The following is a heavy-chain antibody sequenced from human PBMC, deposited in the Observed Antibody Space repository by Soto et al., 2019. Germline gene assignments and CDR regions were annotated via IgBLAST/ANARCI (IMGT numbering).Heavy chain of an antibody. CDR1: GGSISSYY. J-gene: IGHJ5*02. V-gene: IGHV4-59*01. Sequence: QVQLQESGPGLVKPSETLSLTCTVSGGSISSYYWSWIRQPPGKGLEWIGYIYYSGSTNYNPSLKSRVTISVDTSKNQFALKLSSVTAADTAVYYCARAGNGDPSWFDPWGQGTLVTVSS. CDR2: IYYSGST. CDR3: ARAGNGDPSWFDP. D-gene: IGHD4-17*01.